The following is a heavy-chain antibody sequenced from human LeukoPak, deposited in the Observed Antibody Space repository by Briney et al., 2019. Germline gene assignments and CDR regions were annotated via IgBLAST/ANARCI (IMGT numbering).Heavy chain of an antibody. Sequence: GGSLRLSCAASGFTFSSYSMNWVRQAPGKGLEWVSSISSRSSYIYYADSVKGRFTISRDNAKNSLYLQMNSLRAEDTAVYYCARERVVGASGVFAYWDQGTLVTVSS. CDR2: ISSRSSYI. CDR3: ARERVVGASGVFAY. CDR1: GFTFSSYS. J-gene: IGHJ4*02. V-gene: IGHV3-21*01. D-gene: IGHD1-26*01.